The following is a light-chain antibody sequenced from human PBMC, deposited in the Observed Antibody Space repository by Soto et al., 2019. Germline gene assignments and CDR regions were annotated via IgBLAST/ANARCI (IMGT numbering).Light chain of an antibody. CDR3: QQYNNWPPLT. V-gene: IGKV3-15*01. CDR1: QSLITRY. Sequence: EIVLTQSPGTLSLFPGERATLSCRASQSLITRYLAWYQQKPGQAPRLLIYGASTRATGIPARFSGSGSGTEFTLTISSLQSEDFAVYYCQQYNNWPPLTFGGGTKVEIK. CDR2: GAS. J-gene: IGKJ4*01.